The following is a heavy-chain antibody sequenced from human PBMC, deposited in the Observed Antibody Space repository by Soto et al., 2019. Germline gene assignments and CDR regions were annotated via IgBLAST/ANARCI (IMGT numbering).Heavy chain of an antibody. CDR2: ISAYNGNT. J-gene: IGHJ4*02. CDR1: GYTFTSYG. D-gene: IGHD3-3*01. CDR3: ARARRFLEWAASYYFDY. V-gene: IGHV1-18*04. Sequence: ASVKVSCKASGYTFTSYGISWVRQAPGQGLEWMGWISAYNGNTNYAQKLQGRVTMTTDTSTSTAYMELRSLRSDDTAVYYCARARRFLEWAASYYFDYWGQGTLVTVSS.